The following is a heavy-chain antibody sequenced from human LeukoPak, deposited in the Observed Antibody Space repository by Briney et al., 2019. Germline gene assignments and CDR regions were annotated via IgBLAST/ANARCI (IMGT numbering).Heavy chain of an antibody. CDR3: ARGVVEGIVVVPAAYDY. Sequence: ASVTVSCKASGYTFTEYYVQWVRQAPGEGREGMGWINPNSGGTNYAQKFQGRVTITRDTSISTAYMELSRLRSDDTAVYYCARGVVEGIVVVPAAYDYWGQGTLVTVSS. V-gene: IGHV1-2*02. CDR1: GYTFTEYY. D-gene: IGHD2-2*01. CDR2: INPNSGGT. J-gene: IGHJ4*02.